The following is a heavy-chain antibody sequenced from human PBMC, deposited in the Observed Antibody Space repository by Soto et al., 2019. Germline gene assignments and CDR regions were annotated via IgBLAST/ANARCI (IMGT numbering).Heavy chain of an antibody. Sequence: EVQLAESGGGMVQPGGSLRLSCVASGFTFSSYDMHWVRQAPGKGLEYVSSISSNGGTTYYGNSVKGRFTIYRDNSKNTLYLQMGSLRAEDMVDYYCWRRVSGNYHYWGQGTLVTVSS. CDR3: WRRVSGNYHY. CDR1: GFTFSSYD. D-gene: IGHD1-7*01. J-gene: IGHJ4*02. CDR2: ISSNGGTT. V-gene: IGHV3-64*01.